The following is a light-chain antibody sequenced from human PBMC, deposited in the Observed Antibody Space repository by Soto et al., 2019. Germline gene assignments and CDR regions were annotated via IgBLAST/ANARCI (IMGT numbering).Light chain of an antibody. CDR3: QQYGSSPIT. CDR2: GAS. CDR1: QSVSSSY. J-gene: IGKJ5*01. V-gene: IGKV3-20*01. Sequence: IVLTHSPGTLSLSPGEIAALSCRASQSVSSSYLAWYQQKPGQAPRLLIYGASSRATGIPDRFSGSGSGTDFTLTISRLEPEDFAVYYCQQYGSSPITLGQGTRMEIK.